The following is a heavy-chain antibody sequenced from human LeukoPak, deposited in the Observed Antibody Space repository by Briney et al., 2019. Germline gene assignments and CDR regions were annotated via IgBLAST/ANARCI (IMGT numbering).Heavy chain of an antibody. Sequence: GASVKVSCTASGYTFTSYGISWVRQAPGQGLEWMGWISAYNGNTNYAQKLQGRVTMTTDTSTSTAYMELSRLRSDDTAVYYCARVSDSSGYYFAEYFQHWGQGTLVTVSS. V-gene: IGHV1-18*01. CDR1: GYTFTSYG. D-gene: IGHD3-22*01. CDR2: ISAYNGNT. CDR3: ARVSDSSGYYFAEYFQH. J-gene: IGHJ1*01.